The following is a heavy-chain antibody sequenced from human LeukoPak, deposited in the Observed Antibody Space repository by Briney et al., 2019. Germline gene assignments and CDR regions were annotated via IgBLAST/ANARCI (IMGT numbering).Heavy chain of an antibody. J-gene: IGHJ4*02. CDR2: IYYSGST. V-gene: IGHV4-39*01. D-gene: IGHD3-10*01. Sequence: PSETLSLTCAVSGGSISSNNWWSWVRQPPGKGLEWIGTIYYSGSTYYNPSLKSRVTISVDTSENQFSLKLSSVTAADTAVYYCARLAQGSGSYGFDYWGQGTLVTVSS. CDR1: GGSISSNNW. CDR3: ARLAQGSGSYGFDY.